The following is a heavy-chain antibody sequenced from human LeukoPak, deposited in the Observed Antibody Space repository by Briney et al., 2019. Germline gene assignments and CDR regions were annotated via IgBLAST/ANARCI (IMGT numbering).Heavy chain of an antibody. CDR2: AKSDGTAT. CDR1: GFTFSSHL. CDR3: VRKFATGD. D-gene: IGHD1-14*01. J-gene: IGHJ4*02. Sequence: GGSLRLSCAASGFTFSSHLMHWVRQAQGTGLVWVSSAKSDGTATNYADSVKGRFTISRDNAKNTLYLQMNSLRVEDTAVYYCVRKFATGDWGQGTLVTVSS. V-gene: IGHV3-74*01.